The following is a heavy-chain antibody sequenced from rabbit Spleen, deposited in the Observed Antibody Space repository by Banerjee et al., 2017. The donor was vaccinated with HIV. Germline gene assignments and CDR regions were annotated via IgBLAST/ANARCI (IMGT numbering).Heavy chain of an antibody. CDR2: IYTGNVKT. CDR3: ARDSGSSFSSYGMDL. Sequence: QQLVESGGGLVKPGASLTLTCKASGFDFSRGYDMCWVRQAPGKGLEWIGCIYTGNVKTYYASWAKGRFTISKTSSTTVTLQMTSLTAADTATYFCARDSGSSFSSYGMDLWGQGTLVTVS. V-gene: IGHV1S40*01. D-gene: IGHD8-1*01. CDR1: GFDFSRGYD. J-gene: IGHJ6*01.